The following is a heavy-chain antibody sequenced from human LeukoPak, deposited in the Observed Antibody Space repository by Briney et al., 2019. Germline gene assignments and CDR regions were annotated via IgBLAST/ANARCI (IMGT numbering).Heavy chain of an antibody. D-gene: IGHD6-13*01. CDR3: AKVSQWGNSRWYEGD. CDR1: GFTFSSSP. CDR2: ISADGPT. J-gene: IGHJ4*02. V-gene: IGHV3-23*01. Sequence: GGSLRLSCAASGFTFSSSPMSWVRQAPGKGLDWASSISADGPTYYADSVKGRFTISRDNSKNTLYLQMNSLRGEDTAVYYCAKVSQWGNSRWYEGDWGQGTLVTVSS.